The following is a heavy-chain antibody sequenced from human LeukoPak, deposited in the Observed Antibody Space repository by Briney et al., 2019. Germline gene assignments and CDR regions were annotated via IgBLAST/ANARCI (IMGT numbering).Heavy chain of an antibody. Sequence: PGGSPRLSCAASGFTFSSYGMSWVRQAPGKGLEWVSAISGSGGSTYYADSVKGRFTISRDNSKNTLYLQMNSLRAEDTAVYYCAKEGGIASYFDYWGQGTLVTVSS. CDR2: ISGSGGST. V-gene: IGHV3-23*01. CDR1: GFTFSSYG. D-gene: IGHD2-15*01. J-gene: IGHJ4*02. CDR3: AKEGGIASYFDY.